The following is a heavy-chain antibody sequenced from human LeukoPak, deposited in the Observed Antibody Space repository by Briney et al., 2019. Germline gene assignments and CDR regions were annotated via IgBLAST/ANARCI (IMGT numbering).Heavy chain of an antibody. CDR1: GDSVSGNSVV. D-gene: IGHD1-1*01. CDR2: TYYRSKWYT. Sequence: SQTLSLTCDLSGDSVSGNSVVWNWIRQSPSRGLEWLGRTYYRSKWYTDYAVSVKSRITFNPDTSKNQFSLQLSSVTPEDTAVYYCARDPGAWNDYWGQGTLVTVSS. CDR3: ARDPGAWNDY. V-gene: IGHV6-1*01. J-gene: IGHJ4*02.